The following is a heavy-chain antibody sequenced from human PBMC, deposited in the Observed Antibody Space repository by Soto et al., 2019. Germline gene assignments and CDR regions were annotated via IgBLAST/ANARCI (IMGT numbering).Heavy chain of an antibody. CDR3: VIAAAGMYYYYYGMDV. J-gene: IGHJ6*02. Sequence: QVQLVQSGAEVKKPGSSVKVSCKASGGTFSSYAISWVRQAPGQGLEWMGGIIPIFGTANYAQKFQGRVTITADESTSTAYMELSSLRSVDTAVYYCVIAAAGMYYYYYGMDVWGQGTTVTVSS. CDR2: IIPIFGTA. CDR1: GGTFSSYA. D-gene: IGHD6-13*01. V-gene: IGHV1-69*01.